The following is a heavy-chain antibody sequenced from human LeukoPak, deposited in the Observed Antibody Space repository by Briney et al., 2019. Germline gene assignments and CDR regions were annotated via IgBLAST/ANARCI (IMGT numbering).Heavy chain of an antibody. Sequence: PSETLSLTCAVYGGSFSGYYWSWIRQPPGKGLEWIGEINHSGSTNYNPSLKSRVTISVDTSKNQFSLELSSVTAADTAVYYCARGLEYYYDSSGLGYWGQGTLVTVSS. D-gene: IGHD3-22*01. V-gene: IGHV4-34*01. CDR2: INHSGST. J-gene: IGHJ4*02. CDR1: GGSFSGYY. CDR3: ARGLEYYYDSSGLGY.